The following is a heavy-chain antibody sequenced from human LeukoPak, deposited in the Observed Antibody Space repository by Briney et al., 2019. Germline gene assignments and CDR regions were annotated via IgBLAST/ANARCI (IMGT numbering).Heavy chain of an antibody. CDR1: GGSFSGYY. Sequence: SETLSLTCAVYGGSFSGYYWSWIRQPPGKRLEWIGEINHSGSTNYNPSLKSRVTISVDTSKNQFSLKLSSVTAADTAVYYCASTSSSEDYDILTGSRNWLDPWGQGTLVTVSS. CDR2: INHSGST. V-gene: IGHV4-34*01. D-gene: IGHD3-9*01. J-gene: IGHJ5*02. CDR3: ASTSSSEDYDILTGSRNWLDP.